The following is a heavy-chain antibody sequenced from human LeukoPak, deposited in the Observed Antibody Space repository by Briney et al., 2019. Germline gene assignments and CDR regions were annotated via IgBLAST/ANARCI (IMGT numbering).Heavy chain of an antibody. CDR1: GGSISSSSYY. D-gene: IGHD2-15*01. CDR2: IYYSGST. CDR3: ASIGYCSGGSCYTIDY. J-gene: IGHJ4*02. V-gene: IGHV4-39*07. Sequence: SETLSLTCTVSGGSISSSSYYWGWIRQPPGKGLEWIGSIYYSGSTYYNPSLKSRVTISVDTSKNQFSPKLSSVTAADTAVYYCASIGYCSGGSCYTIDYWGQGTLVTVSS.